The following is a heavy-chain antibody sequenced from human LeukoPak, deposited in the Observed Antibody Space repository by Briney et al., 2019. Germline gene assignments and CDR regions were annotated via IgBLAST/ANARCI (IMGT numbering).Heavy chain of an antibody. V-gene: IGHV3-48*04. Sequence: GGSLRLSCAASGFTVSNYGMNWVRQAPGEGLEWVSYISSSGTTIYYADLVKGRFTISRDNAKNSLYLQMNSLRAEDTAVYYCARDRCSSTSCYVTYWGQGTLVTVSS. CDR1: GFTVSNYG. D-gene: IGHD2-2*01. J-gene: IGHJ4*02. CDR3: ARDRCSSTSCYVTY. CDR2: ISSSGTTI.